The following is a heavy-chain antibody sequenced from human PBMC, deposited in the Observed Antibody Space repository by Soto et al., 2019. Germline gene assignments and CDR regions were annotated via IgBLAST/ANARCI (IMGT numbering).Heavy chain of an antibody. CDR2: IFYSGTT. CDR1: GGSISSYY. CDR3: ARVDYYYNSNARSYFAY. D-gene: IGHD3-22*01. V-gene: IGHV4-59*01. J-gene: IGHJ4*02. Sequence: SETLSLTCTVSGGSISSYYWSWIRQPPGKGLEWIGYIFYSGTTNYNPSLKSRVTISLDTSKNQFSLKLRSVTAADTAVYYCARVDYYYNSNARSYFAYWGQGALVTVSS.